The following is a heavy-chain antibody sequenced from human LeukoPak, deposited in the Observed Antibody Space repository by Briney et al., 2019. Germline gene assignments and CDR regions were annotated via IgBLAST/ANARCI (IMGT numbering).Heavy chain of an antibody. J-gene: IGHJ3*02. Sequence: GGSLGLSCAASGFTFSNYAMTWVRQAPGRGLEWVSSITGSRGTTHYADSVKGRFTISRDDSRNALFLQMNSLRAEDTALYYCTRDPNGDYIGAFEMWGPGTKVTVSS. CDR3: TRDPNGDYIGAFEM. V-gene: IGHV3-23*01. CDR2: ITGSRGTT. CDR1: GFTFSNYA. D-gene: IGHD4-17*01.